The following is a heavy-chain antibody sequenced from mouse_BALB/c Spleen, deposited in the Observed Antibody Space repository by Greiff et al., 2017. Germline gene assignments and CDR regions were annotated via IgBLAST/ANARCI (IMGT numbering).Heavy chain of an antibody. CDR1: GYTFTDYA. CDR3: ARAYDYGSSPYYAMDY. V-gene: IGHV1-67*01. CDR2: ISTYYGNT. J-gene: IGHJ4*01. Sequence: VQLQQSGPELVRPGVSVKISCKGSGYTFTDYAMHWVKQSHAKSLEWIGVISTYYGNTNYNQKFKGKATMTVDKSSSTAYMELARLTSEDSAIYYCARAYDYGSSPYYAMDYWGQGTSGTVSA. D-gene: IGHD1-1*01.